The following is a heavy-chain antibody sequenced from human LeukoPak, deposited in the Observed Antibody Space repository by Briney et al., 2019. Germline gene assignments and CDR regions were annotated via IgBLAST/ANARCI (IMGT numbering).Heavy chain of an antibody. V-gene: IGHV3-21*01. CDR1: GFTFSSYS. CDR3: ARKPGVSSTSRWH. CDR2: ISSSSSYI. D-gene: IGHD2-2*01. Sequence: KTGGSLRLSCAASGFTFSSYSMNWVRQAPGKGLEWVSSISSSSSYIYYADSVKGRFTISRDNAKNSLYLQMNSLRAEDTAVYYCARKPGVSSTSRWHWGQGTLVTVSS. J-gene: IGHJ4*02.